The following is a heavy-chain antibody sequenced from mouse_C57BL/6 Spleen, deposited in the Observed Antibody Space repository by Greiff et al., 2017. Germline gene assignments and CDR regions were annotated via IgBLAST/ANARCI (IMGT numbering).Heavy chain of an antibody. CDR2: ISDGGSYT. CDR1: GFTFSSYA. J-gene: IGHJ4*01. CDR3: ARVYSYAMDY. V-gene: IGHV5-4*03. Sequence: EVMLVESGGGLVKPGGSLTLSCAASGFTFSSYAMSWVRQTPEKRLEWVATISDGGSYTYYPDNVKGRFTISRDNAKNNLYLQMSHLKSEDTAMYYCARVYSYAMDYWGQGTSVTVSS. D-gene: IGHD2-12*01.